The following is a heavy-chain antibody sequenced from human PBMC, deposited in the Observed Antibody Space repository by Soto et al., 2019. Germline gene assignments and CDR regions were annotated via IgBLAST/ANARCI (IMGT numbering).Heavy chain of an antibody. D-gene: IGHD3-22*01. CDR3: ARMPLDSSGYYVAFDI. J-gene: IGHJ3*02. CDR1: GYSFSNHW. Sequence: PGESLKISCKGSGYSFSNHWIGWVRQMPGKGLEWMGIIYPGDSDTRYSPSFQGQVTVSADKSISTAFLQWSSLKASDTAMYYCARMPLDSSGYYVAFDIWGQGTMVTVSS. V-gene: IGHV5-51*01. CDR2: IYPGDSDT.